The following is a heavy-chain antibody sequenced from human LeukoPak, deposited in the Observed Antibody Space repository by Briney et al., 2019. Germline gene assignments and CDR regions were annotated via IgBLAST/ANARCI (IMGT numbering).Heavy chain of an antibody. D-gene: IGHD3-16*02. J-gene: IGHJ4*02. CDR2: MNPNSGNT. Sequence: GASVKVSCKASGCTFSSYAISWVRQAPGQGLEWMGWMNPNSGNTGYAQKFQGRVTMTRNTSISTAYMELSSLRSEDTAVYYCTRGGLYDYVWGSYRYPFDYWGQGTLVTVSS. CDR3: TRGGLYDYVWGSYRYPFDY. CDR1: GCTFSSYA. V-gene: IGHV1-8*02.